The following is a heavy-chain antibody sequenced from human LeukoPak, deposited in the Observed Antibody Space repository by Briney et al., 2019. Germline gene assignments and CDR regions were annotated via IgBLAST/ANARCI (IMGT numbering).Heavy chain of an antibody. V-gene: IGHV4-59*01. CDR2: IYYSGST. Sequence: SGTLSLTCTVSGGSISTYYWSWIRQPPGKGLEWIGYIYYSGSTNYNPSLKSRVTISVDTSKNQFSLKLSSVSAADTAVYYCARHRVSSIDGPFDYWGQGTLVTVSS. CDR3: ARHRVSSIDGPFDY. CDR1: GGSISTYY. D-gene: IGHD6-6*01. J-gene: IGHJ4*02.